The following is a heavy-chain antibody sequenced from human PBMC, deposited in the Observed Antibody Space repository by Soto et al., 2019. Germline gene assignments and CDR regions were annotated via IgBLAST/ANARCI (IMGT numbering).Heavy chain of an antibody. V-gene: IGHV1-69*02. CDR2: FIPFLDIT. D-gene: IGHD2-15*01. Sequence: QVQLVQSGAEVKKPGSSVTVSCKASGGTLSTYTITWVRQAPGQGLEWMGRFIPFLDITNHAQKFQGRVTITADKSRSTVSMELSSLRSDDTAVYYCARLTCRGGGCYSLTWAINHFDYWGQGTLVSVSS. CDR1: GGTLSTYT. J-gene: IGHJ4*02. CDR3: ARLTCRGGGCYSLTWAINHFDY.